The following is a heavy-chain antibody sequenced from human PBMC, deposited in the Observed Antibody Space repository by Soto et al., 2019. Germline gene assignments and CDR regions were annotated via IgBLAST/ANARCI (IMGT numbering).Heavy chain of an antibody. CDR2: INHSGST. CDR3: ARVRASIFGVVLRAMGPRYMDV. J-gene: IGHJ6*03. CDR1: GGSFSGYD. D-gene: IGHD3-3*01. Sequence: SETLSLTCAVYGGSFSGYDWSWIRQPPGKGLEWIGEINHSGSTNYNPSLKSRVTISVDTSKNQFSLKLSSVTAADTAVYYCARVRASIFGVVLRAMGPRYMDVWGKGTTVTVSS. V-gene: IGHV4-34*01.